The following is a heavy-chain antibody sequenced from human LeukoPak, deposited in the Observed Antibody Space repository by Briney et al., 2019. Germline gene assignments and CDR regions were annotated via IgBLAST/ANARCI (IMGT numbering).Heavy chain of an antibody. CDR3: ARPRDGEFLHFDD. Sequence: GGSLRLSCAASVFNFSSYSMKWFRQAPGKGLEWVSSISSSSSYIYYADSVKGRFTISRDNAKNSLYLQMNSLRAEDTAVYYFARPRDGEFLHFDDWGQGTLVTVSS. J-gene: IGHJ4*02. V-gene: IGHV3-21*01. CDR1: VFNFSSYS. CDR2: ISSSSSYI. D-gene: IGHD3-10*01.